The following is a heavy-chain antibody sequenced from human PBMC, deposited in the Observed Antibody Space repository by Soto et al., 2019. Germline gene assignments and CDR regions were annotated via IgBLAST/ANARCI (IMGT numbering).Heavy chain of an antibody. D-gene: IGHD3-10*01. J-gene: IGHJ6*02. CDR3: ASDLSGRADV. V-gene: IGHV3-74*02. CDR1: GFTFSSYW. Sequence: EVQLVESGGGLVRPGGSLRLSCAASGFTFSSYWIHWVRQAPGKGLVWVSRMNEDGGTTDYADSVKGRFTISRDNAKNTLYLQMNSLRVEDTDVYYCASDLSGRADVWGQGTTVTVSS. CDR2: MNEDGGTT.